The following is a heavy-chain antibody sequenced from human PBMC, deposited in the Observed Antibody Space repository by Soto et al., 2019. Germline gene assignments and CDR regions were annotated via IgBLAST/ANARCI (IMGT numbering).Heavy chain of an antibody. CDR1: GYIFSNYG. Sequence: ASVKVSCKASGYIFSNYGISWVRQAPGQGLEWMGWISTYNANTYYAQKFQGRVTMTTDTSTSTAYMELRSLRSDDTAVFYCARERDGSSWSSAESLQYWGQGTLVTVSS. V-gene: IGHV1-18*01. J-gene: IGHJ1*01. D-gene: IGHD6-13*01. CDR3: ARERDGSSWSSAESLQY. CDR2: ISTYNANT.